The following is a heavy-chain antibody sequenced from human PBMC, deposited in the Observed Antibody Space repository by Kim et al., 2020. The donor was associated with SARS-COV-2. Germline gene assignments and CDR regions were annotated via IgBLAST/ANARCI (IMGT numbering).Heavy chain of an antibody. D-gene: IGHD6-19*01. CDR3: TREAAVAGVDY. CDR1: GFTFGDYA. Sequence: GGSLRLSCTASGFTFGDYAMSWFRQAPGKGLEWVGFIRSKAYGGTTEYAASVKGRFTISRDDSKSIAYLQMNSLKTEDTAVYYCTREAAVAGVDYWGQGTLVTVSS. CDR2: IRSKAYGGTT. V-gene: IGHV3-49*03. J-gene: IGHJ4*02.